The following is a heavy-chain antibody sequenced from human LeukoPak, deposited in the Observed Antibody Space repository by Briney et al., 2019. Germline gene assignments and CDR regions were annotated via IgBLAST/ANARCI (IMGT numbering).Heavy chain of an antibody. J-gene: IGHJ1*01. V-gene: IGHV1-18*01. CDR1: GYTFTSYG. Sequence: GASVKVSCKASGYTFTSYGISWVRQAPGQGLEWMGWISAYNGNTNYAQKFQGRVTITADESASTAYMELSSLRSEDTAVYYCARASSLLVEYFQHWGQGTLVTVSS. D-gene: IGHD6-13*01. CDR3: ARASSLLVEYFQH. CDR2: ISAYNGNT.